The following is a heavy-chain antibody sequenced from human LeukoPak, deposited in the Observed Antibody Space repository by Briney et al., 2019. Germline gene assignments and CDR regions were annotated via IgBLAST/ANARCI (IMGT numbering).Heavy chain of an antibody. CDR2: INHSGST. V-gene: IGHV4-34*01. D-gene: IGHD2-2*01. J-gene: IGHJ4*02. CDR3: ARSRPLYCSSTSCYLDY. CDR1: GGSFSGYY. Sequence: PSETLSLTCAVYGGSFSGYYWSWIRQPPGKGLEWIGEINHSGSTNYNPSLKSRVTISVDTSKNQFSLKLSSMTAADTAVYYCARSRPLYCSSTSCYLDYWGQGTLVTVSS.